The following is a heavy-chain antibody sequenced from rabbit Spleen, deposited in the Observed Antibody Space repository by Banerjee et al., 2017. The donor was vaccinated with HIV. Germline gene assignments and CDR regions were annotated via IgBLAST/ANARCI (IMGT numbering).Heavy chain of an antibody. V-gene: IGHV1S45*01. CDR3: ARDLVGVIGWNFYL. J-gene: IGHJ4*01. CDR1: GFSFSGRDV. Sequence: QEQLEESGGGLVKPEGSLTLTCKASGFSFSGRDVMCWVRQAPGKGLEWIACINAATGKPVYATWAKGRFTISRTSSTTVTLRMTSLTAADRAAYFCARDLVGVIGWNFYLWGPGTLVTVS. D-gene: IGHD1-1*01. CDR2: INAATGKP.